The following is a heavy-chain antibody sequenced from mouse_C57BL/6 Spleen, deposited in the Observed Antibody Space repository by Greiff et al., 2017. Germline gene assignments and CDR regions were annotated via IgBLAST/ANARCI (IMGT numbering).Heavy chain of an antibody. Sequence: QVQLKQPGPDLVKPAPSVKLTCKASGYTFTSYWMHWVKQRPGEGLEWSGNITPSNGGTNYNEKFQSTATLTVDKSTSTAYMQLSSLTSEDPAVYYCARDYARHYAMDYWGQGTSVTVSS. CDR1: GYTFTSYW. CDR2: ITPSNGGT. CDR3: ARDYARHYAMDY. J-gene: IGHJ4*01. D-gene: IGHD1-1*01. V-gene: IGHV1-53*01.